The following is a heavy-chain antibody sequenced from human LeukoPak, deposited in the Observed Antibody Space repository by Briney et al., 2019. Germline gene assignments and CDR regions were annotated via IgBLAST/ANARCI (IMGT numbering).Heavy chain of an antibody. Sequence: GGSLRLSCAASGFTLSSYEMNWVRQAPAKGLDWVSYISSSGSTIYYADYVKGRFTISRDNAKKSLYLQMNSLRAEDTAVYYCASPGEGYCSGGSCYYFDYWGQGTLVTVPS. CDR1: GFTLSSYE. J-gene: IGHJ4*02. CDR3: ASPGEGYCSGGSCYYFDY. D-gene: IGHD2-15*01. CDR2: ISSSGSTI. V-gene: IGHV3-48*03.